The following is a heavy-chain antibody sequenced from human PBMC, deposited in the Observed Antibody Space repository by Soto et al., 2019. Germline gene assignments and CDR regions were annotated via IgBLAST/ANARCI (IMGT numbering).Heavy chain of an antibody. CDR1: EFTFSSYG. V-gene: IGHV3-30*18. CDR2: ISYDGSNK. CDR3: AKDRRGVTRVYYYMDV. Sequence: GGSLRLSCAASEFTFSSYGMHWVRQAPGKGLEWVAVISYDGSNKYYADSVKGRFTISRDNSKNTLYLQMNSLRAEDTAVYYCAKDRRGVTRVYYYMDVWGKGTTVTVSS. J-gene: IGHJ6*03. D-gene: IGHD4-4*01.